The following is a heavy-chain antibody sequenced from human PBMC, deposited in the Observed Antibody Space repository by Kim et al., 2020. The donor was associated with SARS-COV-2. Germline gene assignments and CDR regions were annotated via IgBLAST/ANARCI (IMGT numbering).Heavy chain of an antibody. CDR3: ASPYGDYPYWYFDL. D-gene: IGHD4-17*01. J-gene: IGHJ2*01. CDR1: GGSISSSSYY. Sequence: SETLSLTCTVSGGSISSSSYYWGWIRQPPGKGLEWIGSIYYSGSTYYNPSLKSRVTISVDTSKNQFSLKLSSVTAADTAVYYCASPYGDYPYWYFDLWGRGTLVTVSS. V-gene: IGHV4-39*01. CDR2: IYYSGST.